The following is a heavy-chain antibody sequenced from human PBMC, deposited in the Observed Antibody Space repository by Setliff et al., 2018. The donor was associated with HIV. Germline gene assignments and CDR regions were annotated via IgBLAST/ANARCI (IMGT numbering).Heavy chain of an antibody. CDR2: INWNGDNT. CDR1: GITVSTNF. D-gene: IGHD1-26*01. J-gene: IGHJ6*03. CDR3: AKLVVGFSGSSAYMDV. V-gene: IGHV3-20*04. Sequence: PGGSLSLSCVASGITVSTNFMTWVRQAPGKGLEWVSGINWNGDNTDYVDSVKGRFTISRNNAKNSLYLQMNSLRAEDTAFYYCAKLVVGFSGSSAYMDVWGKGTTVTVSS.